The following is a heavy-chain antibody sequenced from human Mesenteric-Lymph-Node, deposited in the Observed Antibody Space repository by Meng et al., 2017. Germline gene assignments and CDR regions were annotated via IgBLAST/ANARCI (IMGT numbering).Heavy chain of an antibody. CDR1: GGSISIYY. Sequence: QVQLQESGSGLVKPSETLSITCTVAGGSISIYYWSWIRQPPGKGLEWIGYIYYSGSTNYSPSLKSRVTISVDTSKNQFSLKLSSVTAADTAVYYCTRSLGYCTNGVCYNWFDPWGQGTLVTVSS. V-gene: IGHV4-59*08. D-gene: IGHD2-8*01. CDR2: IYYSGST. CDR3: TRSLGYCTNGVCYNWFDP. J-gene: IGHJ5*02.